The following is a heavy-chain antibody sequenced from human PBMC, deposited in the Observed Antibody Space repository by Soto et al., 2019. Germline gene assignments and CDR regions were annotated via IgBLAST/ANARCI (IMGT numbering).Heavy chain of an antibody. V-gene: IGHV4-39*01. Sequence: PSETLSLTCTVSGGSISSSSYYWGWIRQPPGKGLEWIGSIYYSGSTYYNPSLKSRVTISVDTSKNQFSLKLSSVTAADTAVYYCARLESTLRYFDWFRPEGWFDPWGQGTLVTVSS. J-gene: IGHJ5*02. CDR1: GGSISSSSYY. CDR2: IYYSGST. CDR3: ARLESTLRYFDWFRPEGWFDP. D-gene: IGHD3-9*01.